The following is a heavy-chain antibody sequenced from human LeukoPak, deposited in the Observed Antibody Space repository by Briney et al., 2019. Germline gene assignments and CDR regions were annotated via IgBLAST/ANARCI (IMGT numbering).Heavy chain of an antibody. CDR3: ARLGGSSSPYYYYYMDV. J-gene: IGHJ6*03. CDR2: ISAYNGKT. V-gene: IGHV1-18*01. CDR1: GYTFTSYG. Sequence: ASVKVSCKASGYTFTSYGISWVRQAPGQGLEWMGWISAYNGKTNYAQKLQGRVTMTPDTSPSTAYMELRSLRSDDTAVYYCARLGGSSSPYYYYYMDVWGKGTTVTVSS. D-gene: IGHD6-6*01.